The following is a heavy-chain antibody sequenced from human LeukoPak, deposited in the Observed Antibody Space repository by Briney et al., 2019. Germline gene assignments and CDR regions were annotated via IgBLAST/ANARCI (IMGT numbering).Heavy chain of an antibody. CDR3: ARDREGIFGVAEIDY. J-gene: IGHJ4*02. D-gene: IGHD3-3*01. CDR1: GFTFDSYW. CDR2: IKQGGSES. Sequence: GGSLGLSCAASGFTFDSYWMTWVRQVPGKGLEWVANIKQGGSESYYVDSVKGRFTISRDNAKNSVYLQMDSLRAEDTAVYYCARDREGIFGVAEIDYWGQGTLVTVSS. V-gene: IGHV3-7*01.